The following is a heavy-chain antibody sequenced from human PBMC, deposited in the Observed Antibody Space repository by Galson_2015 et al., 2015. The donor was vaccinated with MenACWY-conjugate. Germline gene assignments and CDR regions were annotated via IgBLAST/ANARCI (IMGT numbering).Heavy chain of an antibody. CDR2: ISTTGGTT. V-gene: IGHV3-23*01. J-gene: IGHJ5*02. D-gene: IGHD2-8*01. CDR3: AQGAGCRWFDP. Sequence: SLRLSCAASGFTFSSYAMSWVRQAPGKGLEWVSSISTTGGTTYYANSVKGRFTISRNNSKNTLYLQMNSLRAGDTAVYYCAQGAGCRWFDPWGQGTLVIVSS. CDR1: GFTFSSYA.